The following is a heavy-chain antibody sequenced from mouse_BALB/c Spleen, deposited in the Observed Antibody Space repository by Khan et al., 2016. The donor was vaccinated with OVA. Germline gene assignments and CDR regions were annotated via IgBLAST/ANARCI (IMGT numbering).Heavy chain of an antibody. CDR1: GYTFTNYY. CDR3: SRSGYGTFAY. J-gene: IGHJ3*01. V-gene: IGHV1S81*02. D-gene: IGHD2-1*01. CDR2: INPSNGGT. Sequence: QVQLKESGAELVKPGASVRLSCKASGYTFTNYYMYWVKQRPGHGLEWIGDINPSNGGTNFNEKFKNKVTLTVDNSSSTAYMQLSSLTSEDSAVFYCSRSGYGTFAYWGQGTLVTVSA.